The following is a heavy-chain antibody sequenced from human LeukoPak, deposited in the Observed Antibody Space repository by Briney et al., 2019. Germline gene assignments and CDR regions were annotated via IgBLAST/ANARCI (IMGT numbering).Heavy chain of an antibody. CDR3: ARGEMATIED. J-gene: IGHJ4*02. CDR1: GGSISSYY. V-gene: IGHV4-59*01. Sequence: SETLSLTCTVSGGSISSYYWSWIRQPPGKGLEWIGYIHYSGSTNYNPSLKSRVTISVDTSKNQFSLKLSSVTAADTAVYYCARGEMATIEDWGQGTLVTVSS. CDR2: IHYSGST. D-gene: IGHD5-24*01.